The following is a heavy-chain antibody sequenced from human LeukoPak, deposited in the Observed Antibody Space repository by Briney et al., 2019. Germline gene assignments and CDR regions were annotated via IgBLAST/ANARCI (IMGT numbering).Heavy chain of an antibody. CDR1: GGTFSSYA. CDR2: IIPIFGTA. J-gene: IGHJ5*02. CDR3: ARGTIAAAGGGWFDP. V-gene: IGHV1-69*01. D-gene: IGHD6-13*01. Sequence: GASVKVSCKASGGTFSSYAISWVRQAPGQGLEWMGGIIPIFGTANYAQKFQGRVTITADESTSTACMELSSLRSEDTAVYYCARGTIAAAGGGWFDPWGQGTLVTVSS.